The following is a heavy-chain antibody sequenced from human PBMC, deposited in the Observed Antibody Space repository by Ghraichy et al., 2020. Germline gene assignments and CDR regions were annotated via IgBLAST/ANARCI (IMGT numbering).Heavy chain of an antibody. J-gene: IGHJ6*04. CDR3: ARGSCSGGRCDYQHINLDV. CDR1: GFTFSSSA. Sequence: GESLNISCAASGFTFSSSAMSWVRQAPGKGLEWVSAINAAGGSTFYADSVQGRFTISRDNSKNTVYLQMNSLRAEDTARYYCARGSCSGGRCDYQHINLDVWGEGTLVTVSS. D-gene: IGHD2-15*01. CDR2: INAAGGST. V-gene: IGHV3-23*01.